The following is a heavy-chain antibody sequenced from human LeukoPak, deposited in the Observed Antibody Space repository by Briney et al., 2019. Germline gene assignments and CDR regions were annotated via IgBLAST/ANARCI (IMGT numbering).Heavy chain of an antibody. V-gene: IGHV3-23*01. D-gene: IGHD4-23*01. Sequence: PGGSLRLSCAASGFTFSSYAMSWVRQAPGKGLEWVSAISGSGGSTYYADFVKGRFTISRDNSKNTLYLQMNSLRAEDTAVYYCAKATPPGTVVTPYYFDYWGQGTLVTVSS. CDR3: AKATPPGTVVTPYYFDY. CDR2: ISGSGGST. J-gene: IGHJ4*02. CDR1: GFTFSSYA.